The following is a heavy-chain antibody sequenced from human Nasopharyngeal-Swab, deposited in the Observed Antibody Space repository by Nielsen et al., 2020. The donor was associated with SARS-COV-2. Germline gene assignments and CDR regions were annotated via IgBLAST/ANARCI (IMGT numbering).Heavy chain of an antibody. CDR3: AKEGPGMFGVVGLDV. CDR1: GFIFSNYG. V-gene: IGHV3-30*18. D-gene: IGHD3-3*01. CDR2: ISYDGINK. J-gene: IGHJ6*02. Sequence: GESLKISCTASGFIFSNYGMHWVRQAPGKGPEWVAVISYDGINKYNADSVKGRFTISRDNSKDTLYLQMNSLRPEDTAVYTCAKEGPGMFGVVGLDVWGQGTTVTVSS.